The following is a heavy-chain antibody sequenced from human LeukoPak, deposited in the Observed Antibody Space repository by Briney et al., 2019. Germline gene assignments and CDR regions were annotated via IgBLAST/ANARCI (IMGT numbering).Heavy chain of an antibody. V-gene: IGHV3-23*01. CDR2: ISGSDGST. J-gene: IGHJ4*02. CDR3: AKVETSGGANCYALDY. Sequence: AGGSLRLSCAASGFTFSSYAMTWVRQAPDKGVEWVSAISGSDGSTYYPDSVKGRFTISRYDSQNTLYLQMNSLSAKDTAVYYCAKVETSGGANCYALDYWGQGTLVTVSS. D-gene: IGHD2-2*01. CDR1: GFTFSSYA.